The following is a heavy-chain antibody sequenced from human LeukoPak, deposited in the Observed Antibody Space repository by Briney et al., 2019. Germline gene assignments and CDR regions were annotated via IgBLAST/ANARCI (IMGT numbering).Heavy chain of an antibody. J-gene: IGHJ5*02. Sequence: ASVKVSCTASGYTFTSYYMHWVRQAPGQGLEWMGIINPSGGSTSYAQKFQGRVTMARDTSTSTVYMELSSLRSEDTAVYYCARGTGLPAYWFDPWGQGTLVTVSS. CDR2: INPSGGST. CDR1: GYTFTSYY. CDR3: ARGTGLPAYWFDP. V-gene: IGHV1-46*01. D-gene: IGHD5-18*01.